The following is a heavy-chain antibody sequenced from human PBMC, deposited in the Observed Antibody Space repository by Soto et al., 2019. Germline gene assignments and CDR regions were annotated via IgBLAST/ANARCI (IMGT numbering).Heavy chain of an antibody. D-gene: IGHD1-26*01. J-gene: IGHJ5*02. Sequence: ASVKVSCRASVYTFTSYGISWVRQAPGQGLEWMGWISAYNGNTNYAQKLQGRVTMTTDTSTSTAYMELRSLRSDDTAVYYCARVSDPVGNWFDPWGQGTLVTVSS. CDR2: ISAYNGNT. CDR3: ARVSDPVGNWFDP. V-gene: IGHV1-18*01. CDR1: VYTFTSYG.